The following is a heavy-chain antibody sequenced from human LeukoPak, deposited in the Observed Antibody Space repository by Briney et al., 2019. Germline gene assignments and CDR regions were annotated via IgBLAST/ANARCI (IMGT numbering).Heavy chain of an antibody. J-gene: IGHJ4*02. CDR2: IYYSGST. Sequence: SETLSLTCTVSGGSISSYYWSWIRQPPGKGLEWIGYIYYSGSTNYNPSLKSRVTISVDTSKNQFSLKLSSVTAADTAVYYCARSLPGYSYGYGFDYWGQGTLVTVSS. V-gene: IGHV4-59*08. CDR1: GGSISSYY. D-gene: IGHD5-18*01. CDR3: ARSLPGYSYGYGFDY.